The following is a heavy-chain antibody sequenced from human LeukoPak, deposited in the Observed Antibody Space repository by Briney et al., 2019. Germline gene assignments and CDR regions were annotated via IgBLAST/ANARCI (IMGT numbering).Heavy chain of an antibody. CDR3: WLGSNRDAFDI. D-gene: IGHD4-11*01. CDR1: GGTFSSYA. Sequence: SVKVSCKASGGTFSSYAISWVRQAPGQGLEWMGGIIPIFGTANYAQKFQGRVTITADESTSTAYMEPSSLRSEDTAVYYCWLGSNRDAFDIWGQGTMVTVSS. J-gene: IGHJ3*02. V-gene: IGHV1-69*01. CDR2: IIPIFGTA.